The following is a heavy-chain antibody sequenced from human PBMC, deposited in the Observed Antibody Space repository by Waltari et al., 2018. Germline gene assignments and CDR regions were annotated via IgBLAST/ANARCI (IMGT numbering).Heavy chain of an antibody. CDR1: GFTLSSFW. D-gene: IGHD6-19*01. CDR2: IKQDGREK. V-gene: IGHV3-7*01. CDR3: ATSGWYCFDY. J-gene: IGHJ4*02. Sequence: EVQLVESGGGLVQPGGSLRLSCAASGFTLSSFWMNWVRQTPGKGLEWVAGIKQDGREKYYADSGKGRFTISRDNAKNSLYLQMNSLRAEDTAVYYCATSGWYCFDYWGQGTLVTVSS.